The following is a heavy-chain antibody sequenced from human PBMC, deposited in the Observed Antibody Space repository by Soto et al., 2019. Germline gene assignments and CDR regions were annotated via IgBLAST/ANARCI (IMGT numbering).Heavy chain of an antibody. CDR2: IFYNGNT. Sequence: QVQLQESGPGLVKPSETLSLTCTVSGGSIGTFYWSWIRQSPGRGLEWIGFIFYNGNTNYNPSLESRVTISLDTTKDQVSLKLNSVSAADTATYYCARLAITDGRYWYFDLWGRGTLVTVSS. J-gene: IGHJ2*01. D-gene: IGHD3-9*01. V-gene: IGHV4-59*12. CDR1: GGSIGTFY. CDR3: ARLAITDGRYWYFDL.